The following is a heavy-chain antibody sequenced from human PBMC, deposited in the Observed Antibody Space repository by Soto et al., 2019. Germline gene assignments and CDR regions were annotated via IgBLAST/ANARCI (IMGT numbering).Heavy chain of an antibody. CDR2: ISYDGSNK. Sequence: GGSLRLSSAASGFTFISYGMHWGRQAPGKGLEWVAVISYDGSNKHYTDSVKGRFTISRDNSKNTLYLKMNSLRAEDTAVYYCAKGGYTTVDDIDFWGQGTLVTVSS. J-gene: IGHJ4*02. CDR1: GFTFISYG. CDR3: AKGGYTTVDDIDF. V-gene: IGHV3-30*18. D-gene: IGHD6-13*01.